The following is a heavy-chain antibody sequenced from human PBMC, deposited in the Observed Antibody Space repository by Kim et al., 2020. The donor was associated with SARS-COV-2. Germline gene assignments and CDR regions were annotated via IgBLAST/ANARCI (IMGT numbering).Heavy chain of an antibody. D-gene: IGHD1-26*01. V-gene: IGHV3-30*02. CDR3: ATYSGNFG. Sequence: GSNKDYADSVKGRFTISRDNSKNTLYLQMNSLRAEDTAVYYCATYSGNFGWGQGTLVTVSS. J-gene: IGHJ4*02. CDR2: GSNK.